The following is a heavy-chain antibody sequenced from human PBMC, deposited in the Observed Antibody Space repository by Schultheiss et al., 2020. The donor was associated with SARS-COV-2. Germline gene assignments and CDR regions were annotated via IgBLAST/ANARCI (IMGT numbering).Heavy chain of an antibody. CDR2: IKQDGSEK. CDR3: ARGVGSMLGYDILTGYYPLKFRLDY. D-gene: IGHD3-9*01. V-gene: IGHV3-7*01. J-gene: IGHJ4*02. CDR1: GFTFSSYW. Sequence: GGSLRLSCAASGFTFSSYWMSWVRQAPGKGLEWVANIKQDGSEKYYVDSVKGRFTISRDNAKNSLYLQMNSLRAEDTAVYYCARGVGSMLGYDILTGYYPLKFRLDYWGQGTLVTVSS.